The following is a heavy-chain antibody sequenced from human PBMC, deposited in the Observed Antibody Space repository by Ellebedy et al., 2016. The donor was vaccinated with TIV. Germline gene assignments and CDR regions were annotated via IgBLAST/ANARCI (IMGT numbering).Heavy chain of an antibody. CDR3: ARQHGAFDI. CDR2: ISSDGGNQ. Sequence: PGGSLRLSCAASGFTFSTYWMHWVRQAPGRGLEWVAVISSDGGNQYYAASVKGRFTISRDNSKNTLYLQMDSLRAEDTALYYCARQHGAFDIWGQGRMVAVSS. CDR1: GFTFSTYW. J-gene: IGHJ3*02. V-gene: IGHV3-30-3*01.